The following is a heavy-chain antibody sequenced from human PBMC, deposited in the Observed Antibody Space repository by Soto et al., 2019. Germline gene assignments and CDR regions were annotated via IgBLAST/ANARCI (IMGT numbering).Heavy chain of an antibody. CDR2: VYHTGST. J-gene: IGHJ4*02. CDR1: GASITTYY. V-gene: IGHV4-59*13. Sequence: SETLSLTCDVSGASITTYYWSWIRQAPGKGLEWIGNVYHTGSTDYNSSLRSRVTISVDPSRNQFSLNMNSVTAADTAVYYCARRLFGSGWTLDSWGQGALVTVSS. CDR3: ARRLFGSGWTLDS. D-gene: IGHD6-19*01.